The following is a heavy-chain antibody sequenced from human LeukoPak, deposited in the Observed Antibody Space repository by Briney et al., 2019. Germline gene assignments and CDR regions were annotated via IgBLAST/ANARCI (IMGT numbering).Heavy chain of an antibody. CDR2: IGIDGEET. V-gene: IGHV3-23*01. J-gene: IGHJ3*02. Sequence: GGSLRLSCTASGFTFNNYAMSWVRQAPGKGLEWVTSIGIDGEETYYADSVKGRFTISRDKSKSTLALQMKSLRVEDTAIYYCAKDVIGMNGIWDPFDIWGQGTMVTVSS. CDR1: GFTFNNYA. CDR3: AKDVIGMNGIWDPFDI. D-gene: IGHD1-1*01.